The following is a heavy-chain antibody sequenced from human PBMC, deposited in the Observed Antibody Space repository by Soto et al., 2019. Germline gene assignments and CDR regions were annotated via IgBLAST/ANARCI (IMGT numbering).Heavy chain of an antibody. CDR1: GGSVSSGSYY. J-gene: IGHJ5*02. CDR2: IYYSGST. V-gene: IGHV4-61*01. Sequence: SETLSLTCTVSGGSVSSGSYYWSCIRQPPGKGLEWIGYIYYSGSTNYNPSLKNRVTISVDTSKNQFSLKLSSVTAADTAVYYCARAASGSYWVGWFDPWGQGTLVTVSS. CDR3: ARAASGSYWVGWFDP. D-gene: IGHD1-26*01.